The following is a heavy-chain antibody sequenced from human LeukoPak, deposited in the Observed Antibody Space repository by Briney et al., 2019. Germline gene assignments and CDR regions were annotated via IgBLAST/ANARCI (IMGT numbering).Heavy chain of an antibody. V-gene: IGHV1-46*01. CDR3: ATERANGDYGFGYFDY. D-gene: IGHD4-17*01. J-gene: IGHJ4*02. CDR1: GYTFTSYY. Sequence: ASVTVSCKASGYTFTSYYMHWVRQAPGQGLEWMGIINPSGGSTIYAQKFQGRVTMTRDTSTSTVYMELSSLRSEDTAVYYCATERANGDYGFGYFDYWGQGTLVTVSS. CDR2: INPSGGST.